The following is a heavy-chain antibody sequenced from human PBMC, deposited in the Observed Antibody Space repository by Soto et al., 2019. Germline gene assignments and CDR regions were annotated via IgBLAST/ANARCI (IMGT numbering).Heavy chain of an antibody. CDR2: ISAHNGNT. J-gene: IGHJ4*02. Sequence: QVHLVQSGAEVKKPGASVKVSCKGSGYGFTTYGITWVRQAPGQGLEWMAWISAHNGNTDYAQNLQGRVTVTRDTSTSTAYMELRSLRSDDTAVYYCARGRYGDYWGQGARATVSA. CDR3: ARGRYGDY. V-gene: IGHV1-18*01. CDR1: GYGFTTYG. D-gene: IGHD1-1*01.